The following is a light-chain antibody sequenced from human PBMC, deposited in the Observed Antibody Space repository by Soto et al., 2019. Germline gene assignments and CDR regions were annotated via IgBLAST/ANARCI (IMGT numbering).Light chain of an antibody. V-gene: IGLV2-23*01. CDR2: EGI. J-gene: IGLJ2*01. CDR1: TSDIGSDTL. Sequence: QSALTQPASVSGSPGQSITISCTKTTSDIGSDTLVSWLQVYPGQAPKLMIYEGIKRPAGVSNRFSGSKSGNTASLTISGLQDEDEADYYCCSYADDTTTVVFGGGTKVTVL. CDR3: CSYADDTTTVV.